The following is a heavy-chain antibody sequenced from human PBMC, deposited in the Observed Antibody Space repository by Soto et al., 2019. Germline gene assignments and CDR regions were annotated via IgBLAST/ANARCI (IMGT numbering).Heavy chain of an antibody. CDR1: GYTFTSYA. Sequence: ASVKVSCKASGYTFTSYAMHWVRQAPGQRLEWMGWINAGNGNTKYSQKFQGRVTITRDTSASTAYMELSSLRSEDTAVYYCARDPGGYYYDSSGFPPNAFDIWGQGTMVTVSS. CDR3: ARDPGGYYYDSSGFPPNAFDI. J-gene: IGHJ3*02. D-gene: IGHD3-22*01. V-gene: IGHV1-3*01. CDR2: INAGNGNT.